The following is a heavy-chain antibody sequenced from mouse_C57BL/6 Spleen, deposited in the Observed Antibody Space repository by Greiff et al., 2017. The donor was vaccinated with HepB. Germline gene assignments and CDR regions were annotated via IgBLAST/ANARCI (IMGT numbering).Heavy chain of an antibody. CDR1: GYTFTSYG. D-gene: IGHD2-4*01. V-gene: IGHV1-81*01. Sequence: QVHVKQSGAELARPGASVKLSCKASGYTFTSYGISWVKQRTGQGLEWIGEIYPRSGNTYYNEKFKGKATLTADKSSSTAYMELRSLTSEDSAVYFCARSGYDYPWFAYWGQGTLVTVSA. CDR3: ARSGYDYPWFAY. CDR2: IYPRSGNT. J-gene: IGHJ3*01.